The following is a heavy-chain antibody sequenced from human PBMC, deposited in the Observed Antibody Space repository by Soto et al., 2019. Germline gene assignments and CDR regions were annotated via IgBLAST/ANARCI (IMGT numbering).Heavy chain of an antibody. CDR3: ARGRWRSSSYESGFDP. V-gene: IGHV1-8*01. J-gene: IGHJ5*02. CDR2: MNPNSGNT. CDR1: GYTFTSYD. D-gene: IGHD6-13*01. Sequence: QVQLLQSGAEVKKPGASVKVSCKASGYTFTSYDINWVRQATGQGLEWMGWMNPNSGNTGYAQKFQGRVTMTRNTSISTAYMELSSLRSEDTAVYYCARGRWRSSSYESGFDPWGQGTLVTVSS.